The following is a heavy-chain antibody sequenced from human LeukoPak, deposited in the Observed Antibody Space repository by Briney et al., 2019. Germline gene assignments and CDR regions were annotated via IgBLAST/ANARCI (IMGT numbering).Heavy chain of an antibody. CDR2: INAGNGNT. J-gene: IGHJ5*02. D-gene: IGHD2-15*01. Sequence: ASVKVSCKASGYTFTNYALHWVRQAPGQRLEWMGWINAGNGNTKYSQKFQGRVTITRDTSASTAYMELSSLRSEDTAVYYCARDLAVVVAPMGWFDPWGQGTLVTVSS. CDR1: GYTFTNYA. V-gene: IGHV1-3*01. CDR3: ARDLAVVVAPMGWFDP.